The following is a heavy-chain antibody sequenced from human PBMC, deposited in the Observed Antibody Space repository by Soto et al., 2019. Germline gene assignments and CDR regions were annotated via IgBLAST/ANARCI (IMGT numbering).Heavy chain of an antibody. CDR3: ARHGACTYYDILPGYYYYGMAV. CDR1: GGSISSYY. V-gene: IGHV4-59*08. J-gene: IGHJ6*02. Sequence: QVQLQESGPGLVKPSETLSLTCTVSGGSISSYYWSWIRQPPGKGLEWSGYIYYSGSTNYNPSLKSRVTISVDTSKQQYSLKLSSVAAADTAVYYCARHGACTYYDILPGYYYYGMAVWGQGTTVTVSS. D-gene: IGHD3-9*01. CDR2: IYYSGST.